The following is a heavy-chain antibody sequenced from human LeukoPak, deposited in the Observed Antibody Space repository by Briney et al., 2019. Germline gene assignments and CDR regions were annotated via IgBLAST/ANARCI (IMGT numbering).Heavy chain of an antibody. Sequence: PGGSLRLSCAASGFTFSNYAMNWVRQAPGKGLEWVSTISISGGSTYYADSVKGRFTISRDNSKNTLYLQMNSLRAEDTAVYYCAKDRRGVFDFWGQGTLVTVSS. CDR3: AKDRRGVFDF. CDR2: ISISGGST. J-gene: IGHJ4*02. D-gene: IGHD3-10*01. CDR1: GFTFSNYA. V-gene: IGHV3-23*01.